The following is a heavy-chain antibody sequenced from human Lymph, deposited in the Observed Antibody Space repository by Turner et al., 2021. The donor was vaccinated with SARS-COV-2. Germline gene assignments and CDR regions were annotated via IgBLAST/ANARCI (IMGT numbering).Heavy chain of an antibody. J-gene: IGHJ4*02. V-gene: IGHV4-39*01. CDR3: ARLVRRAEYYFDY. CDR1: GGSISSSSHY. D-gene: IGHD3-10*01. Sequence: QLQLQESGPGLVKPSETLSLTCTVSGGSISSSSHYWGWIRQPPGRGLEWIGHIYYSWSNYYNPSLKRRVTISVDTSKNQFSLKLSSVTAADTAVYYCARLVRRAEYYFDYWGQGTLVTVSS. CDR2: IYYSWSN.